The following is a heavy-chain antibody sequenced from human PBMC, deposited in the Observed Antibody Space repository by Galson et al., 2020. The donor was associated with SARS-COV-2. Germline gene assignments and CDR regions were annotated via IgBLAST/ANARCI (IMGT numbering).Heavy chain of an antibody. CDR2: ISYDGTKK. V-gene: IGHV3-30*12. D-gene: IGHD3-3*01. CDR1: GFTFSSFG. Sequence: GESLKISCAASGFTFSSFGMHWVRQAPGKGLEWVAVISYDGTKKFYADSVQGRFIVSRDNSKNMLYLQMNSLRAEDTAIFYCVRPLSALGWRDAFNLWGQGTRVTVSS. J-gene: IGHJ3*01. CDR3: VRPLSALGWRDAFNL.